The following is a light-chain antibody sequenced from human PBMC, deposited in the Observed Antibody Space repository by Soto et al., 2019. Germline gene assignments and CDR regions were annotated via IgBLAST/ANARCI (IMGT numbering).Light chain of an antibody. CDR3: QQYNSYDMWS. J-gene: IGKJ1*01. CDR2: GAS. V-gene: IGKV1-5*01. Sequence: DIQMTQSPSTLSASVGDRVTITCRASQCIIRLLAWYQQKPGKASKLLIYGASSLEKGVLSRFSGSGSGTEFTLTISSLQPDDFATYYCQQYNSYDMWSFGQGTKV. CDR1: QCIIRL.